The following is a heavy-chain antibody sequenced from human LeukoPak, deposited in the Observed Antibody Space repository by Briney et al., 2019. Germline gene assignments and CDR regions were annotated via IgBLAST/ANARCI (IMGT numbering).Heavy chain of an antibody. D-gene: IGHD4-23*01. J-gene: IGHJ6*03. V-gene: IGHV1-69*06. Sequence: GASVKVSCKASGGTFSSYAISWVRQAPGQGLEWMGGIIPIFGTANYAQKFQGRVTITADKSTSTAYMELSSLRSEDTAVYYCGGIPRRATVVTHLGYMDVWGKGTTVTVSS. CDR3: GGIPRRATVVTHLGYMDV. CDR1: GGTFSSYA. CDR2: IIPIFGTA.